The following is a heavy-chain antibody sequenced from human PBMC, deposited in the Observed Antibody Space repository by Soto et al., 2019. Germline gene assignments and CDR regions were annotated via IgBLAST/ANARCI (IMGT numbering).Heavy chain of an antibody. Sequence: QTLSLTCVISGDSVSSDITSWNLIRQSPSRGLEWLGRTYYRSKWFHDYAASVKSRITINPDTSKNQFSLELNSMTPEDTAVYYCARGNALDVWGQGTVVTVSS. CDR2: TYYRSKWFH. D-gene: IGHD3-10*01. J-gene: IGHJ3*01. CDR1: GDSVSSDITS. V-gene: IGHV6-1*01. CDR3: ARGNALDV.